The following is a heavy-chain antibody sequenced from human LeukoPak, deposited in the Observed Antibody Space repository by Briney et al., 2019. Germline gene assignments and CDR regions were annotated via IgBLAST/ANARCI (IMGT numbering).Heavy chain of an antibody. CDR3: ARRDNYDY. CDR1: GFTFSTYT. J-gene: IGHJ4*02. D-gene: IGHD5-24*01. Sequence: PGVSLRLSCAASGFTFSTYTLHWVRQAPGKGLEWVAVISSDEINKYYADSVKGRFTISRDNSKNTMYLQMNSLRTEDTAVYYCARRDNYDYWGQGTLVTVSS. V-gene: IGHV3-30-3*01. CDR2: ISSDEINK.